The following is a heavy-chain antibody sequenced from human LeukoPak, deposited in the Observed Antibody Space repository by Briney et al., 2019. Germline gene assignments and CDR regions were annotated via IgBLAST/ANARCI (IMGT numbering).Heavy chain of an antibody. Sequence: ASVKVSCKASGYTFTSYYMHWVRQAPGQGLEWMGIINPSGSSTSYAQKFQGRVTITADESTSTAYMELSSLRSEDTAVYYCARDRGSPDLYYYYMDVWGKGTTVTISS. CDR1: GYTFTSYY. CDR3: ARDRGSPDLYYYYMDV. V-gene: IGHV1-46*01. D-gene: IGHD1-14*01. CDR2: INPSGSST. J-gene: IGHJ6*03.